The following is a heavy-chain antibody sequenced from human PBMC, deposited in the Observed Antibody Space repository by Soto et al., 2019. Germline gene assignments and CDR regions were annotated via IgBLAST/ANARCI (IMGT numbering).Heavy chain of an antibody. CDR1: GFSLSNARMG. CDR2: ILSNDEK. Sequence: SGPTLVNPTETLTLTCTVSGFSLSNARMGVSWIRQPPGKALEWLAHILSNDEKSYSTSLKSRLTISKDTSKSQVVLTMTNMDPVDTATYYCARIPYSSWYNWFDPWGQGTLVTVSS. V-gene: IGHV2-26*01. D-gene: IGHD1-26*01. J-gene: IGHJ5*02. CDR3: ARIPYSSWYNWFDP.